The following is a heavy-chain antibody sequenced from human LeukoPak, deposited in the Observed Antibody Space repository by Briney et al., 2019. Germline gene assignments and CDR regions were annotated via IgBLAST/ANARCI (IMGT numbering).Heavy chain of an antibody. CDR2: FFYSGST. CDR1: GDSIRSSNYY. CDR3: ARHGWDGNYWYYVDY. V-gene: IGHV4-39*01. Sequence: PSETLSLTCIISGDSIRSSNYYWGWIRQPPGKGLEWIGNFFYSGSTYYNPSLKSRVTISVDTSKNQFSLKLRSVTAADTAVYYCARHGWDGNYWYYVDYWGQGTLVTVSS. D-gene: IGHD5-24*01. J-gene: IGHJ4*02.